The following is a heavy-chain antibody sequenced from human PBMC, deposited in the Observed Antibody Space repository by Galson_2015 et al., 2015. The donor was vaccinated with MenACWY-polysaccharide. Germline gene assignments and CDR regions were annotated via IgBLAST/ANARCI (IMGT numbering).Heavy chain of an antibody. CDR1: GFTFSSYS. CDR3: ARVIAAAGTSWDYYYYYYGMDV. CDR2: ISSSSSYI. J-gene: IGHJ6*02. V-gene: IGHV3-21*01. D-gene: IGHD6-13*01. Sequence: SLRLSCAASGFTFSSYSMNWVRQAPGKGLEWVSSISSSSSYIYYADSVKGRFTISRDNAKNSLYLQMNSLRAEDTAVYYCARVIAAAGTSWDYYYYYYGMDVWGQATTVTVSS.